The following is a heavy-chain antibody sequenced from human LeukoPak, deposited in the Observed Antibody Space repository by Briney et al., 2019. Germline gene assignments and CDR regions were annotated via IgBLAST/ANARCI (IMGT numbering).Heavy chain of an antibody. J-gene: IGHJ4*02. D-gene: IGHD6-13*01. CDR2: INWNGVSK. Sequence: GGSLRLSCAASGFTFDDYGLSWVRQVPGKGLEWVSGINWNGVSKVYADAVKGRFTISRDNAKNSLYLQMDSLRVEDTALYHCARPGYSSSWYYSDYFDYWGQGTLVTVSS. CDR3: ARPGYSSSWYYSDYFDY. V-gene: IGHV3-20*01. CDR1: GFTFDDYG.